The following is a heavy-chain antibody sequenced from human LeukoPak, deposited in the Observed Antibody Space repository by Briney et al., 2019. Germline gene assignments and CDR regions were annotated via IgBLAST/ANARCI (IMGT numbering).Heavy chain of an antibody. CDR1: GDSISRSSDY. D-gene: IGHD5-24*01. Sequence: PSETLSLTCTVSGDSISRSSDYWGWIRQPPGKGPEWIGSVYYIGSTFYNPSLKSRLTISIDTSKNQLSLKLRSVTAADTAVYYCAREDAEQMDNSFDIWGQGTMVTVSS. CDR2: VYYIGST. CDR3: AREDAEQMDNSFDI. J-gene: IGHJ3*02. V-gene: IGHV4-39*07.